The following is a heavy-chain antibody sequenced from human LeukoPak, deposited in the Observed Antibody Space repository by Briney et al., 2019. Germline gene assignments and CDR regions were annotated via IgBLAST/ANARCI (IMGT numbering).Heavy chain of an antibody. D-gene: IGHD2-15*01. Sequence: GGSLRLSRAASGFTFSSYAMNWVRQAPEKGLEWVSSMSGSGGSTYYAGSVKGRFTISRDNLKNTLYLQINSLRAEDTAVYYCAKGNGDSCYSVYDFWGQGTLVTVSS. CDR3: AKGNGDSCYSVYDF. CDR2: MSGSGGST. CDR1: GFTFSSYA. J-gene: IGHJ4*02. V-gene: IGHV3-23*01.